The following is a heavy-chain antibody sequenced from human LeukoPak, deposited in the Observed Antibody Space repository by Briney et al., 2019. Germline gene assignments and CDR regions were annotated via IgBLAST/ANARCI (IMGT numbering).Heavy chain of an antibody. Sequence: SQTLSLTCGISGDSVSSKSGGWNWIRQSPSRGLEWLGRTYCTSKWYNEYAVSMKSRITINSDTSKNQLSLHLDSVTPEDTAVYYCAREQLWSGPNRFDSWGQGTLVTVSS. D-gene: IGHD3-10*02. CDR3: AREQLWSGPNRFDS. CDR1: GDSVSSKSGG. V-gene: IGHV6-1*01. CDR2: TYCTSKWYN. J-gene: IGHJ5*01.